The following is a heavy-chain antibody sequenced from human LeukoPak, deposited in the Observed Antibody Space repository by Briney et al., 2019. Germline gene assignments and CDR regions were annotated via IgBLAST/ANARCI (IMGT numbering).Heavy chain of an antibody. J-gene: IGHJ4*02. V-gene: IGHV1-24*01. CDR2: FDPEDGET. D-gene: IGHD3-22*01. CDR1: GYTLTELS. CDR3: ATERSYYYDSSGYPRY. Sequence: ASVKVSCKVSGYTLTELSMHWVRQAPGKGLEWMGGFDPEDGETIYAQKFQGRVTMTEDTSTDTAYMELSSLRSEDTAVYYCATERSYYYDSSGYPRYWGQGTLVTVSS.